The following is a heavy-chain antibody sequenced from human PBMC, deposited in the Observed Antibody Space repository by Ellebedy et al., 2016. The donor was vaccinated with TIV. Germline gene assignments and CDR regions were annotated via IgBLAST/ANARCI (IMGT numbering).Heavy chain of an antibody. D-gene: IGHD2-8*01. V-gene: IGHV3-13*01. CDR1: GFTFNNYD. Sequence: GESLKISCAASGFTFNNYDMHWVRQPTGKGLEWVSSIGTAGDRIYLDSVKGRFTISRENANNSLYLQMSSLRVGDTAAYYCAREGISLMGRYFDLWGRGTPVTVSS. CDR2: IGTAGDR. CDR3: AREGISLMGRYFDL. J-gene: IGHJ2*01.